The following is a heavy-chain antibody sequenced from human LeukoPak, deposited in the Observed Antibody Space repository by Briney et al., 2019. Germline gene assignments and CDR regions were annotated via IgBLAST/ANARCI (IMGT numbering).Heavy chain of an antibody. J-gene: IGHJ4*02. CDR1: GFTFTGHT. Sequence: GGSLRLSCTASGFTFTGHTMTWFRQAPGKGLEWVSVIGGRDDRTYYADSVKGRFTISRDNSKNTLYLQMNSLRAEDTAVYYCAKAQPYCSSTSCPPFFDYWGQGTLVTVSS. CDR2: IGGRDDRT. V-gene: IGHV3-23*01. D-gene: IGHD2-2*01. CDR3: AKAQPYCSSTSCPPFFDY.